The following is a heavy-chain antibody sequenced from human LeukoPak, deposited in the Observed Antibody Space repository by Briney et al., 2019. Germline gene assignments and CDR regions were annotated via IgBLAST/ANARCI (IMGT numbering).Heavy chain of an antibody. V-gene: IGHV3-30-3*01. D-gene: IGHD3-22*01. CDR2: ISYDGFNK. J-gene: IGHJ4*02. Sequence: GGSLRLSCAASGFTFSSYAMHWVSQPPGKGLEWVAVISYDGFNKCYADSVKGRFTISRDNSKNTLYLQMNSLRAEDTAVYYCARGGHYYDSSGYYVADYWGQGTLVTVSS. CDR1: GFTFSSYA. CDR3: ARGGHYYDSSGYYVADY.